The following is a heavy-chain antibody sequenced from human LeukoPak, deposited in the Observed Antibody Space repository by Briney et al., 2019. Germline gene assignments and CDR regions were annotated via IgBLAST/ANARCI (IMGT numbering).Heavy chain of an antibody. V-gene: IGHV3-7*03. CDR2: IKQDGSEK. CDR1: GFTFSSYW. Sequence: GGSLRLSCAASGFTFSSYWMSWVRQAPGKGLEWVANIKQDGSEKYYVDSVKGRFTISRDNAKNSLYLQMNGLRAEDTAVYYCARDLPYDSSESWFDPWGQGTLVTVSS. D-gene: IGHD3-22*01. J-gene: IGHJ5*02. CDR3: ARDLPYDSSESWFDP.